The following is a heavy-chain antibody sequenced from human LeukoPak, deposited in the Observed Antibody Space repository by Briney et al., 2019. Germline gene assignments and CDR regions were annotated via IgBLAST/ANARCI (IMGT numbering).Heavy chain of an antibody. Sequence: GASVKVSCKASGGTFSSYAISWVRQAPGQGREWTGRIIPILGIANYAQKFQGRVTITADKSTSTAYMELSSLRSEDTAVYYCASIDGGPFDYWGQGTLVTVSS. D-gene: IGHD4-17*01. CDR3: ASIDGGPFDY. J-gene: IGHJ4*02. CDR2: IIPILGIA. V-gene: IGHV1-69*04. CDR1: GGTFSSYA.